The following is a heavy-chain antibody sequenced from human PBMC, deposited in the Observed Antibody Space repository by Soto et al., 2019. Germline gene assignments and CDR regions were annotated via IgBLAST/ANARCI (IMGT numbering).Heavy chain of an antibody. J-gene: IGHJ6*03. CDR1: GFTVSSNY. V-gene: IGHV3-66*01. D-gene: IGHD2-15*01. CDR3: ARDRSTAATFYYYYYYMDV. CDR2: IYSGGST. Sequence: GGSLRLSCAASGFTVSSNYMSWVRQAPGKGLEWVSVIYSGGSTYYADSVKGRFTISRDNSKNTLYLQMNSLRAEDTAVYYCARDRSTAATFYYYYYYMDVWGKGTTVTVSS.